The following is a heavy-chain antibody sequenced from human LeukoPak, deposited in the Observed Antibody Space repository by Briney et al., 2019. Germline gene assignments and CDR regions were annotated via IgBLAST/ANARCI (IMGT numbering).Heavy chain of an antibody. J-gene: IGHJ4*02. Sequence: GGSLRLSCAASGFTFSSYAMSWVRQAPGKGLEWVSAISGSGGSTYYADSVKGRFTISRDNSKNTLYLQMNSLKTEDTAVYYCTLRLRGGEGSDYWGQGTLVTVSS. D-gene: IGHD4-17*01. V-gene: IGHV3-23*01. CDR2: ISGSGGST. CDR3: TLRLRGGEGSDY. CDR1: GFTFSSYA.